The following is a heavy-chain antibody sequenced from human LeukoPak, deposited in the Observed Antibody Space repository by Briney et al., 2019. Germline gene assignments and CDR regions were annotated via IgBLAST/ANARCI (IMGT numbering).Heavy chain of an antibody. J-gene: IGHJ4*02. D-gene: IGHD3-22*01. V-gene: IGHV4-4*07. CDR1: GGSISSYY. Sequence: PSETLSLTCTVSGGSISSYYWSWIRQPAGKGLEWSERIYTSGSTNYNPSLKSRVTMSVDTSKNQFSLKLSSVTAADTAVYYCARDRYYYDSSGYEYYFDYWGQGTLVTVSS. CDR2: IYTSGST. CDR3: ARDRYYYDSSGYEYYFDY.